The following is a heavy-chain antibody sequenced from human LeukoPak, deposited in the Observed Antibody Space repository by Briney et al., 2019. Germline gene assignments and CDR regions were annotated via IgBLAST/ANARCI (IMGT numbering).Heavy chain of an antibody. CDR2: IIPIFGTA. D-gene: IGHD3-22*01. Sequence: LVKVSCKASGGTFSSYAISWVRQAPGQGLEWMGGIIPIFGTANYAQKFQGRVTITADESTSTAYMELSSLRSEDTAVYYCAREGGDSSGYYGPHFDYWGQGTLVTVSS. CDR3: AREGGDSSGYYGPHFDY. V-gene: IGHV1-69*13. CDR1: GGTFSSYA. J-gene: IGHJ4*02.